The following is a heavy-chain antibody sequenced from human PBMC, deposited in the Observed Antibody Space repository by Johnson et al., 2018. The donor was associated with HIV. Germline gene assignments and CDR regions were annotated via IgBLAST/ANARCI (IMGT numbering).Heavy chain of an antibody. CDR2: ISSRSGTI. CDR3: AKDRDSSSWYGYDAFDI. V-gene: IGHV3-48*01. D-gene: IGHD6-13*01. J-gene: IGHJ3*02. Sequence: VQLVESGGGVVRPGGSLRLSCEASGFTFAEYGMNWVRQAPGKGLEWVSYISSRSGTIYDAASVKGRFPISRDNSKNTLYLQMNSLRAEDTAVYYCAKDRDSSSWYGYDAFDIWGQGTMVTVSS. CDR1: GFTFAEYG.